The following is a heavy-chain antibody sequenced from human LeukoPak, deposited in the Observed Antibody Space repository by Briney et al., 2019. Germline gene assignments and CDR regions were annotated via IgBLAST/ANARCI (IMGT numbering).Heavy chain of an antibody. CDR3: ARYLLAAAGNGFDY. D-gene: IGHD6-13*01. CDR2: IIPIFGTA. J-gene: IGHJ4*02. V-gene: IGHV1-69*13. CDR1: GGTFSSYA. Sequence: SVKVSCKASGGTFSSYAISWVRQAPGQGLEWMGGIIPIFGTANYAQKFQGRVTITADESTSTAYMELGSLRSEDTAVYYCARYLLAAAGNGFDYWGQGTLVTVSS.